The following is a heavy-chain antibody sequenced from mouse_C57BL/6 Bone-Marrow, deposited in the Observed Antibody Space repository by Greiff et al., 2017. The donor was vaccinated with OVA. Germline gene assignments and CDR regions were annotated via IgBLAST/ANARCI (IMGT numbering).Heavy chain of an antibody. CDR1: GYTFTSYT. J-gene: IGHJ2*01. D-gene: IGHD1-1*01. V-gene: IGHV1-4*01. CDR3: ARPYYGSSPDY. CDR2: INPSSGYT. Sequence: VKLQESGAELARPGASVKMSCKASGYTFTSYTMHWVKQRPGQGLEWIGYINPSSGYTKYNQKFKDKATLTADKSSSTAYMQLSSLTSEDSAVYYCARPYYGSSPDYWGQGTTLTVSS.